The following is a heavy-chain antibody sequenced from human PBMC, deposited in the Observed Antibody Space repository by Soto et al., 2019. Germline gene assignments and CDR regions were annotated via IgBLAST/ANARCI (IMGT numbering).Heavy chain of an antibody. CDR3: AKDEGSGWYYFDY. Sequence: EVQLLESGGALGQLGGSRRLSCQPSGFPFSSYALNWVRQAPGKGLEWVSSISGTSGRTYYADSVEGRFTISRDNSKNTLYLQIDSLRAEDTAVYYCAKDEGSGWYYFDYWGQGTLVSVSS. CDR2: ISGTSGRT. J-gene: IGHJ4*02. V-gene: IGHV3-23*01. CDR1: GFPFSSYA. D-gene: IGHD6-19*01.